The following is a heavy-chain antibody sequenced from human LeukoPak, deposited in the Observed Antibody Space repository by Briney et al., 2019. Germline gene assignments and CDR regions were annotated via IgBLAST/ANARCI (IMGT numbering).Heavy chain of an antibody. CDR2: IRQDGNEK. J-gene: IGHJ4*02. Sequence: GGSLRLSCAASGFTFSNYWMSWLRLAPGKGLEWVANIRQDGNEKYYVDSVKGRFTISRDNAQNSLYLQLNSLRAEDTAVYYCARDLNGPSFYWGQGTLVTVSS. D-gene: IGHD2-8*01. V-gene: IGHV3-7*01. CDR3: ARDLNGPSFY. CDR1: GFTFSNYW.